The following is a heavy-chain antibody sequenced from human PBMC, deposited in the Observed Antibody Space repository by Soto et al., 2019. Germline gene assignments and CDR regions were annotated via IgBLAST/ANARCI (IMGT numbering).Heavy chain of an antibody. CDR2: FDPEDGET. J-gene: IGHJ4*02. CDR3: ATRIVGADLGSFDY. D-gene: IGHD1-26*01. Sequence: GASVKVSCKVVGYCLTELSMHWVRQAPGKGLEWMGGFDPEDGETIYAQKFQGRVTMTEDTSTDTAYMELSSLRSEDTAVYYCATRIVGADLGSFDYWGQGTLVTVSS. V-gene: IGHV1-24*01. CDR1: GYCLTELS.